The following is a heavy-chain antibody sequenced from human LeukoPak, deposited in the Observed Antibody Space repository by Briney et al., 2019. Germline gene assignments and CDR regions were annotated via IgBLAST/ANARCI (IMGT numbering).Heavy chain of an antibody. J-gene: IGHJ4*02. V-gene: IGHV4-39*01. CDR3: ARRVGSTTFFDY. CDR2: VYYDGST. D-gene: IGHD1-26*01. Sequence: PSETLSLTCTVPGGSISSSNYYWGWIRQPPGKGLAWIGSVYYDGSTYYNASLKSRVSISVDPSKNQFSLKMRSLTAADTAVYYCARRVGSTTFFDYWGQGTLVTVS. CDR1: GGSISSSNYY.